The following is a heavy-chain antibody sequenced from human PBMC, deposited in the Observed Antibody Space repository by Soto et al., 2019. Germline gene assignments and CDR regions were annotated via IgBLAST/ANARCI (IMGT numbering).Heavy chain of an antibody. V-gene: IGHV4-59*08. D-gene: IGHD3-16*02. Sequence: SETLSLTCTVSGGSISSYYWSWIRQPPGKGLEWIGYIYYSGSTNYNPSLKSRVTISVDTSKNQFSLKLSSVTAADTAVYYCARSLEIYDYIWGSYRYDRYYFDYWGQGTLVTVSS. CDR3: ARSLEIYDYIWGSYRYDRYYFDY. CDR2: IYYSGST. CDR1: GGSISSYY. J-gene: IGHJ4*02.